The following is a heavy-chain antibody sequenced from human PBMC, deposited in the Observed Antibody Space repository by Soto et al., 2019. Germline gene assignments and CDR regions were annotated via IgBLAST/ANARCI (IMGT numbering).Heavy chain of an antibody. CDR2: INPVGGST. D-gene: IGHD1-26*01. Sequence: QVQLVQSGAEVRKPGASVKVSCKASGYTFTNYYMHWVRQAPGQGLEWMGVINPVGGSTSYAQNFQDRLTMTRDTSTSTVYMELSSLTSDDTAVYHCAGVSAVGPQSFDSWGQGTLVTVSS. J-gene: IGHJ4*02. CDR1: GYTFTNYY. CDR3: AGVSAVGPQSFDS. V-gene: IGHV1-46*01.